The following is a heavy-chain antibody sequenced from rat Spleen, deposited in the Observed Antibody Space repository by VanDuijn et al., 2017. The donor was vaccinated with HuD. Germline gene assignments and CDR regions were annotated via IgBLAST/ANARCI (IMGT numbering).Heavy chain of an antibody. J-gene: IGHJ2*01. CDR2: IIYDSRST. CDR1: GFTFNDYA. D-gene: IGHD1-11*01. CDR3: ARQRLRGYFDY. V-gene: IGHV5-17*01. Sequence: EEQLVESGGGLLQPGKSLKLSCAASGFTFNDYAMAWVRQAPKKGLEWVATIIYDSRSTYYRDSVKGRFTISRDNAESTLYLQMDALKSEDTATYYCARQRLRGYFDYWGQGVMVTVSS.